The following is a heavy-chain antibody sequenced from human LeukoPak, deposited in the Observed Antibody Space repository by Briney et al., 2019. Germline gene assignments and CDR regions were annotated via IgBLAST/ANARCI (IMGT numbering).Heavy chain of an antibody. V-gene: IGHV3-23*01. J-gene: IGHJ6*03. D-gene: IGHD6-19*01. CDR1: GFTFSSYS. Sequence: PGGSLRLSCAASGFTFSSYSMNWVRQAPGKGPEGVSAISGSGGSTYYADSVKGRFTISRDNSKNTLYLQMNSLRAEDTAVYYCARVPSSGYSGGDYYYYMNVWGKGTTVTVSS. CDR2: ISGSGGST. CDR3: ARVPSSGYSGGDYYYYMNV.